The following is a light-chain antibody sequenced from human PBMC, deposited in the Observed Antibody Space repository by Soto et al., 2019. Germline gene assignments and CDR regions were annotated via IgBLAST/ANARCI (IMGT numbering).Light chain of an antibody. CDR1: SSNIGTNT. V-gene: IGLV1-44*01. Sequence: QAVVTQPPSASGTAGQRVTISCSGSSSNIGTNTVIWYQQLPGAAPKLLIYSDNQRPSGVPDRFSGSKSGTSASLAISGLQSEDEADYYCAAWDVSLVVFGGGTKLTVL. J-gene: IGLJ2*01. CDR3: AAWDVSLVV. CDR2: SDN.